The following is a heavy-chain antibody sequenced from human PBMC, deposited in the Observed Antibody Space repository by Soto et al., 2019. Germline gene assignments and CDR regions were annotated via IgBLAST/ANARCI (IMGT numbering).Heavy chain of an antibody. CDR2: SRNRVNSHTT. J-gene: IGHJ6*01. Sequence: EVQLVESGGGLVQPGGSLRLSCAASGFTFSDHYMDWVRQAPGMWLEWVARSRNRVNSHTTEYAASVKGRFTISRDESKSSLYLQMNSLKIEDTAVYYCTRGLLGGAPSYTFHGMDVWGQGTTVTVSS. CDR1: GFTFSDHY. V-gene: IGHV3-72*01. D-gene: IGHD1-26*01. CDR3: TRGLLGGAPSYTFHGMDV.